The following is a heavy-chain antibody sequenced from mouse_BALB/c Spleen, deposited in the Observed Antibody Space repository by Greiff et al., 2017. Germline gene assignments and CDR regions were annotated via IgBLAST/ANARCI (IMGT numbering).Heavy chain of an antibody. Sequence: EVMLVESGGGLVKLGGSLKLSCAASGFTFSSYYMSWVRQTPEKRLELVAAINSNGGSTYYPDTVKGRFTISRDNAKNTLYLQMSSLKSEDTALYYCASKYGSSYPFAYWGQGTLVTVSA. CDR3: ASKYGSSYPFAY. CDR1: GFTFSSYY. J-gene: IGHJ3*01. V-gene: IGHV5-6-2*01. D-gene: IGHD1-1*01. CDR2: INSNGGST.